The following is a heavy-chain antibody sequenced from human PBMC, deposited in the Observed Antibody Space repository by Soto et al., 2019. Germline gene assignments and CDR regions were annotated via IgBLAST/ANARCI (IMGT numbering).Heavy chain of an antibody. CDR1: GYTFNTYG. CDR3: ERDRDRVADI. D-gene: IGHD2-15*01. J-gene: IGHJ3*02. Sequence: QVHLVQSGPEVKKPGASVKVSCKASGYTFNTYGITWVRQAPGQGLEWMAWINAYNGNRIYAQNFQGRVTVTTDTALSGAYMDLMSRTAQDAAVYVCERDRDRVADIWGLGTRVTVSS. CDR2: INAYNGNR. V-gene: IGHV1-18*01.